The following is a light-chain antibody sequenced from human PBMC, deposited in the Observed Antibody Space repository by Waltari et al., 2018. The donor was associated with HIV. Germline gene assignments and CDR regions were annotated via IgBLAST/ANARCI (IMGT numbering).Light chain of an antibody. CDR3: SSFVNGGTYV. V-gene: IGLV2-23*02. CDR2: DVN. J-gene: IGLJ1*01. CDR1: NNDIGSHDY. Sequence: QSALTQPASVSGSPGQSVTIFCTGTNNDIGSHDYVSWYRVVPDKAPKLLIFDVNRRPSDFSHRFSGSKSGYTASLMIFGLQPEDEADYFCSSFVNGGTYVFGSGTKV.